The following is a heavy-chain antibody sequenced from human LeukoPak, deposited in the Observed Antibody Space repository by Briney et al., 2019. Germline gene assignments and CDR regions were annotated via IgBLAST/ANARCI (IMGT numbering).Heavy chain of an antibody. Sequence: PGRSLRLSCAASGFTFDDYAMHWVRQAPGKGLEGVSGISWNSGSIGYADSVKGRFTISRDNAKNSLYLQMNSLRAEDMALYYCAKDNYYDSSGYLDYWGQGTLVTVSS. D-gene: IGHD3-22*01. CDR3: AKDNYYDSSGYLDY. CDR2: ISWNSGSI. CDR1: GFTFDDYA. V-gene: IGHV3-9*03. J-gene: IGHJ4*02.